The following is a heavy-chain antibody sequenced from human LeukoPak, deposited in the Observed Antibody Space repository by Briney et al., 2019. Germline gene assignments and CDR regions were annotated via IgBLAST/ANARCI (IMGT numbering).Heavy chain of an antibody. J-gene: IGHJ4*02. CDR3: TTGLGINWNDLGSFDY. V-gene: IGHV3-15*06. Sequence: PGGSLRLSCTASEFTYGMNWVRQAPGKGLECVSSISSSGSNTYYAAPVKGRFTISRDDSKNTLYLQMNSLKTEDTAVYYCTTGLGINWNDLGSFDYWGQGTLVTVSS. CDR2: ISSSGSNT. D-gene: IGHD1-1*01. CDR1: EFTYG.